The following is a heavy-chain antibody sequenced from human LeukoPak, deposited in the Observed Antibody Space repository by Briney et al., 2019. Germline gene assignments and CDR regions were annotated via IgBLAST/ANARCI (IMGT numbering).Heavy chain of an antibody. D-gene: IGHD6-13*01. J-gene: IGHJ4*02. CDR1: GFTFSNYW. CDR3: AKINWYGTSWFWDY. Sequence: GGSLRLSCAASGFTFSNYWMTWVRQAPGKGLEWVANIKEDGSEKYYVDSVKGRFPISRDNAKNSLYLQMNSLRAEDTAVYYCAKINWYGTSWFWDYWGQGTLVTVSS. CDR2: IKEDGSEK. V-gene: IGHV3-7*05.